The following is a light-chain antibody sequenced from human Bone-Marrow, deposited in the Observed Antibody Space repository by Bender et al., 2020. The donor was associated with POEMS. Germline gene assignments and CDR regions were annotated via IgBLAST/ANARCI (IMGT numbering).Light chain of an antibody. V-gene: IGLV1-44*01. CDR2: SSN. CDR3: AAWEDSLNGWV. CDR1: NSNIGVNS. Sequence: QSVLTQPPSASGAPGQGVTISCSGSNSNIGVNSVTWYQQLPGRAPKLLIYSSNQRPSGVPDRFSGSKSGTSASLAISGLQSEDEADYYCAAWEDSLNGWVFGGGTKLTVL. J-gene: IGLJ3*02.